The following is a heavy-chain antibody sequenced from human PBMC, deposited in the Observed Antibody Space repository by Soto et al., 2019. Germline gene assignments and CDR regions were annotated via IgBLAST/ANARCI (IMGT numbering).Heavy chain of an antibody. J-gene: IGHJ6*03. CDR2: IYYSGST. Sequence: SETLSLTCTVSGGSISSYYWSWIRQPPGKGLEWIGYIYYSGSTNYNPSLKSRVTISVDTSKNQFSLKLSSVTAADTAVYYCARAQYYDFWSGYSNNYYMDVWGKGTTVTVSS. CDR3: ARAQYYDFWSGYSNNYYMDV. CDR1: GGSISSYY. V-gene: IGHV4-59*01. D-gene: IGHD3-3*01.